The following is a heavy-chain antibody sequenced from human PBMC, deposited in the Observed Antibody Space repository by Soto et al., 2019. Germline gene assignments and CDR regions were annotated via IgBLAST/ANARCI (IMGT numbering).Heavy chain of an antibody. CDR1: GFSLSNAGLG. Sequence: HVTVKESGPVLVKPTETLTLTCTVSGFSLSNAGLGVSWIRQPPGKALEWLAHIFSNDEKSYSTSLKSRLTISKDTSKSQVVLTMTNMDPVDTATYYCASTYSTSWYWFDPWGKGTLVTVSS. CDR2: IFSNDEK. CDR3: ASTYSTSWYWFDP. J-gene: IGHJ5*02. D-gene: IGHD6-13*01. V-gene: IGHV2-26*01.